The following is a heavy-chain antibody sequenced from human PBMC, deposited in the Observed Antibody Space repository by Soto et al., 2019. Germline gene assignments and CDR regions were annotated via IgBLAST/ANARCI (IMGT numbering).Heavy chain of an antibody. Sequence: QVQLVQSGAEVKKPGASVKVSCKASGYTFSSYYIHWVRQAPGQGLEWIGIINPNGGSKNYEQNFKGNLTVTRDTSTATVYMDLSALTPDDTAMYYYARGLGLGDCWGQGSMVNASS. D-gene: IGHD3-9*01. V-gene: IGHV1-46*01. J-gene: IGHJ4*02. CDR1: GYTFSSYY. CDR2: INPNGGSK. CDR3: ARGLGLGDC.